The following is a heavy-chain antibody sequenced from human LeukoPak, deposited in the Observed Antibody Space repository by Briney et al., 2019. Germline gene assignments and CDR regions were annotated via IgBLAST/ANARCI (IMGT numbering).Heavy chain of an antibody. CDR3: ASFSYYGSGPDY. CDR1: GGSISSYY. CDR2: IYYSVST. J-gene: IGHJ4*02. V-gene: IGHV4-59*01. D-gene: IGHD3-10*01. Sequence: SETLSLTCTVSGGSISSYYWSWIRQPPGKGLEWIGYIYYSVSTNYNPSRKSRVTISVDTSKNQFSLKLSSVTAADTAVYYCASFSYYGSGPDYWGQGTLVTVSS.